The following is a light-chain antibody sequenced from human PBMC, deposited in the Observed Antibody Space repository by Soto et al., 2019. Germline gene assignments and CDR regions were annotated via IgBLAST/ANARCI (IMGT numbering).Light chain of an antibody. J-gene: IGKJ1*01. CDR2: KAS. Sequence: DVHMTQSPSTLSASVGYRFTITCRASQSISRWLEWYQQKPGKAPKLLIYKASSLESGVPSRFRGSGSGTEFTLTISSLQPDDFETYYCQHYNSYSAAFGQGTKVDIK. V-gene: IGKV1-5*03. CDR1: QSISRW. CDR3: QHYNSYSAA.